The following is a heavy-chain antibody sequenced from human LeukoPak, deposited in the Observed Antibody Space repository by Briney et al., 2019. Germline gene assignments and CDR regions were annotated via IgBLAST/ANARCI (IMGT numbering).Heavy chain of an antibody. CDR3: AREGAGSYGFRYIDV. CDR2: IYYYGST. V-gene: IGHV4-59*01. D-gene: IGHD5-18*01. CDR1: GGSMTNYY. J-gene: IGHJ6*03. Sequence: PSETLSLTCTVSGGSMTNYYWTWIRQPPGEGLEWLAYIYYYGSTNCNPSLESRLTLTVDTSKNQFSLKLSSVTAADTALYYCAREGAGSYGFRYIDVWGKGTTVTVS.